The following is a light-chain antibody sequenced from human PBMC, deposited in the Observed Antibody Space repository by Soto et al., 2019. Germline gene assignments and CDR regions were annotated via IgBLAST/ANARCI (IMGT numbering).Light chain of an antibody. Sequence: IVLTQSPGTLSLSPGERATLFCRASQSMSNYLAWYQQKPGQAPRLLIYGASSRAAGVPDRFSGSGSGTDFTLTISRLEPEDFEVYYCQQCGFSPQITFGQGTRLEIK. CDR2: GAS. CDR1: QSMSNY. J-gene: IGKJ5*01. CDR3: QQCGFSPQIT. V-gene: IGKV3-20*01.